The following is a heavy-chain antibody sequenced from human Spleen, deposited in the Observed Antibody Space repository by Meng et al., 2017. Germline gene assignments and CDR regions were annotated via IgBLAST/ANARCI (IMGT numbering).Heavy chain of an antibody. CDR3: ARRGGPGHYFDD. V-gene: IGHV5-51*01. Sequence: GESLKISCRGSGYSFSTYGIGWVRQMPGTGLEWLGIIYPGDSDTRYSPSFQGQVTISADKSINTAYLQLSSLKASDTAMYSCARRGGPGHYFDDWGQGTLVTVSS. CDR1: GYSFSTYG. CDR2: IYPGDSDT. J-gene: IGHJ4*02. D-gene: IGHD3-16*01.